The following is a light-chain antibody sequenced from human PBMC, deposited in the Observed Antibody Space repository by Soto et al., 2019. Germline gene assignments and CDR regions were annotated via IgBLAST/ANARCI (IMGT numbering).Light chain of an antibody. J-gene: IGLJ3*02. CDR3: CSYAGSDVWV. CDR2: EGS. CDR1: SSDVGNYNL. Sequence: QSVLTQPASVSGSPGQSITSSCTGSSSDVGNYNLVSWYQHHAGKAPKVIVYEGSKRPSGVSDRFSGSKSGNTASLTISGLRAEDEADYFCCSYAGSDVWVFGGGTKSPS. V-gene: IGLV2-23*01.